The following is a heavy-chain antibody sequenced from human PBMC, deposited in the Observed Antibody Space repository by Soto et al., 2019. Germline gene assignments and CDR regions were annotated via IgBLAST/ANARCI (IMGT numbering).Heavy chain of an antibody. V-gene: IGHV4-39*07. CDR3: AREIMPLTNDWYFDL. Sequence: PSETLSLTCTVSGGSISSSSYYWGWIRQPPGKGLEWIGDIYYSGSTYYNKSLKSRVTISVDTSKNQFSLKLSSVTAADTSVYYCAREIMPLTNDWYFDLWGRGTLVTVSS. J-gene: IGHJ2*01. CDR1: GGSISSSSYY. D-gene: IGHD2-8*01. CDR2: IYYSGST.